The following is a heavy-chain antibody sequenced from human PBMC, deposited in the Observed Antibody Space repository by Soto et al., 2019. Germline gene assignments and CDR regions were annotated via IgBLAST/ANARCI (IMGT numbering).Heavy chain of an antibody. CDR3: ARGLNVYYSDY. CDR1: GYTFTSYA. J-gene: IGHJ4*02. D-gene: IGHD3-16*01. CDR2: INAGNGNT. V-gene: IGHV1-3*01. Sequence: QVQLVQSGAEVKKPGASVKVSCKASGYTFTSYAMHWVRQAPGQRLEWMGWINAGNGNTKYSQKFQGRVTITRDTSASTAYMELSSMRSEDTAVYYCARGLNVYYSDYWGQGTLVTVSS.